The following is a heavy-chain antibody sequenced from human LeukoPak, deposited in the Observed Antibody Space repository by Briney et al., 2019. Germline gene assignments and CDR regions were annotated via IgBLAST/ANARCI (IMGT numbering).Heavy chain of an antibody. D-gene: IGHD2-15*01. CDR2: ISAYNGNT. J-gene: IGHJ1*01. CDR1: GYMFTSYG. V-gene: IGHV1-18*01. CDR3: ARDGIVVVVGAAHEYFQH. Sequence: ASVKVSCTASGYMFTSYGISWVRQAPGQGLEWMGWISAYNGNTNYAQNLQGRVTMTTDTSTSTVYLELRSLRSDDTAVYYCARDGIVVVVGAAHEYFQHWGQGTLVTVSS.